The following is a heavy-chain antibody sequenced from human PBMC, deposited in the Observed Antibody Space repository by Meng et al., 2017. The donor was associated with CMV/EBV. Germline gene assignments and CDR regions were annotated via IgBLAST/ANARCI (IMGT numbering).Heavy chain of an antibody. CDR2: IIPIFGTA. CDR1: GGTFGSYG. CDR3: ASKGGSYDY. V-gene: IGHV1-69*01. J-gene: IGHJ4*02. Sequence: KISCKASGGTFGSYGISWVRQAPGQGLEWMGGIIPIFGTANYAQKFQGRVTITADESTSTAYMELSSLRSEDTAVYYYASKGGSYDYWGQGTLVTVSS. D-gene: IGHD1-26*01.